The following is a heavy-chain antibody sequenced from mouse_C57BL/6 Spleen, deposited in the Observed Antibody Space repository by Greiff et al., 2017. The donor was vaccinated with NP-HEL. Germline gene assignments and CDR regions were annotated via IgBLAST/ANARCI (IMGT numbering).Heavy chain of an antibody. CDR2: ISDGGSYT. CDR3: ARGGFYDGYYLDY. Sequence: EVKLMESGGGLVKPGGSLKLSCAASGFTFSSYAMSWVRQTPEKRLEWVATISDGGSYTYYPDNVKGRFTISRDNAKNNLYLQMSHLKSEDTAMYYCARGGFYDGYYLDYWGQGTTLTVSS. J-gene: IGHJ2*01. D-gene: IGHD2-3*01. CDR1: GFTFSSYA. V-gene: IGHV5-4*03.